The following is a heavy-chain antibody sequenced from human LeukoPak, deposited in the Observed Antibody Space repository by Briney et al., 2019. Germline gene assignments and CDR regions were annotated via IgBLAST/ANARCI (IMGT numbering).Heavy chain of an antibody. CDR1: GDSLSSGSHY. CDR2: ISYSGYT. J-gene: IGHJ4*02. Sequence: PSEALSLTCSVSGDSLSSGSHYWSWLRQLPGRGREAIVFISYSGYTSYNPSLNSRVSISVHTSKNQFSLKLTSVTAADTAVYYCSRGGNRFGGFYFDYWGRGTLVTVSS. CDR3: SRGGNRFGGFYFDY. V-gene: IGHV4-31*03. D-gene: IGHD3-10*01.